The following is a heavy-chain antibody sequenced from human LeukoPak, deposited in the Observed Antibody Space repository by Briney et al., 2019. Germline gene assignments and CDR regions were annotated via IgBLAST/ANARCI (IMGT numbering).Heavy chain of an antibody. Sequence: GGTLRLSCAASGITFSSYGMSWVRQASGKGLEWVGRIRSKANSYATAYAASVKGRFTISRDDSKNTAYLQMNSLKTEDTAVYYCDPPPDILWWAGWGQGTMVTVSS. V-gene: IGHV3-73*01. CDR1: GITFSSYG. D-gene: IGHD2-21*01. J-gene: IGHJ3*01. CDR2: IRSKANSYAT. CDR3: DPPPDILWWAG.